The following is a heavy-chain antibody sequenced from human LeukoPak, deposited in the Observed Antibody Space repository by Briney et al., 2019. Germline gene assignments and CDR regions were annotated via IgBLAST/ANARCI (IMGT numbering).Heavy chain of an antibody. J-gene: IGHJ4*02. D-gene: IGHD4-11*01. CDR3: ARATVTTLHFDY. CDR1: GCSISSHY. CDR2: IYYSGST. Sequence: SETLSLTCTVSGCSISSHYWSWIRQPPGKGLEWIGYIYYSGSTNYNPSLKSRVTISVDTSKNQFSLKLSSVTAADTAVYYCARATVTTLHFDYWGQGTLVTVSS. V-gene: IGHV4-59*11.